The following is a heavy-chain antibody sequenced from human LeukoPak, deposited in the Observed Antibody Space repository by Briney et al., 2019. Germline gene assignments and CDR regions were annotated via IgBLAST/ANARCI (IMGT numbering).Heavy chain of an antibody. CDR3: AKGDFWSGYYPMHFDY. Sequence: QPGGSLRLSCAASGFTFSSYAMSWVRQAPGKGLEWVSAICGSGGSTYYADSVKGRFTISRDNSKNTLYLQMNSLRAEDTAVYYCAKGDFWSGYYPMHFDYWGQGTLVTVSP. J-gene: IGHJ4*02. D-gene: IGHD3-3*01. CDR1: GFTFSSYA. CDR2: ICGSGGST. V-gene: IGHV3-23*01.